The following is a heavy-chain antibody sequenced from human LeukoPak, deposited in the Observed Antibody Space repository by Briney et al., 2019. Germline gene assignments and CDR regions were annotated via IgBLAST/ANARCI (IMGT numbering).Heavy chain of an antibody. Sequence: GSVKVSCKASGYTFTSYSISGVRHAPGQGRGWMGCISAYNGNTNYAQKLQGRVTMTTDTSTSTAYMELSSLRSEDTVVYYCASPGITGTPLNYWGQGTLVTVSS. CDR3: ASPGITGTPLNY. J-gene: IGHJ4*02. CDR1: GYTFTSYS. V-gene: IGHV1-18*01. D-gene: IGHD1-7*01. CDR2: ISAYNGNT.